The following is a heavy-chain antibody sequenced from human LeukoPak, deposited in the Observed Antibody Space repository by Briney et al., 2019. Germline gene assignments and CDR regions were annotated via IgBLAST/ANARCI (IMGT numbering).Heavy chain of an antibody. CDR3: ARELTIFGTVIQRYDAFDI. V-gene: IGHV3-30-3*01. CDR2: ISFDGSIQ. Sequence: PGRSLRLSCAAPGFIFSSYSLHWVRQAPGKGLEWVAVISFDGSIQKYADSVRGRFTISRDNSKNTLYLQMNSLRGEDTAAYYCARELTIFGTVIQRYDAFDIWGQGTMVTVSS. J-gene: IGHJ3*02. CDR1: GFIFSSYS. D-gene: IGHD3-3*01.